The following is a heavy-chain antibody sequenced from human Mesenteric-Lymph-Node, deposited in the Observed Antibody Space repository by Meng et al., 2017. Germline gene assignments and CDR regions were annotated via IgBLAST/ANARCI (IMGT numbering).Heavy chain of an antibody. CDR3: ARDRYYDILTGYWGYYGMEV. D-gene: IGHD3-9*01. V-gene: IGHV1-2*02. CDR1: GYTFTGYY. J-gene: IGHJ6*01. Sequence: ASVKVSCKASGYTFTGYYMHWVRQAPGQGLEWMGWINPNSGGTNYAQKFQGRVTMTRDTSISTAYMELSRLRSDDTAVYYCARDRYYDILTGYWGYYGMEVWGQGNPGHRLL. CDR2: INPNSGGT.